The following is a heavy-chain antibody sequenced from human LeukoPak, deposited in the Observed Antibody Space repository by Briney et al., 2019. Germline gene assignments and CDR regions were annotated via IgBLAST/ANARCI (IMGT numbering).Heavy chain of an antibody. CDR2: INWNGGSR. D-gene: IGHD6-19*01. V-gene: IGHV3-20*04. Sequence: GGSLRLSCAASGFTFDDYAMSWVRQAPGKGLEWASGINWNGGSRGYADSVKGRFTISRDNAKNSLYLLMNSLRAEDTALYYCARVSVAGYDVFDIWGQGTMVTVSS. CDR1: GFTFDDYA. CDR3: ARVSVAGYDVFDI. J-gene: IGHJ3*02.